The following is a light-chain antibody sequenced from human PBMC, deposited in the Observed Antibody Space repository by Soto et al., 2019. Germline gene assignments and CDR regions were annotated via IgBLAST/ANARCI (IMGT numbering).Light chain of an antibody. J-gene: IGKJ1*01. CDR2: HAS. V-gene: IGKV1-5*01. CDR3: QHYNSYPWT. CDR1: QTINNW. Sequence: DIQMIQSPSTLSASIGDRVTITCRASQTINNWLAWYQQKPGKAPNLLIYHASNLETGVPSRFSGSAFGTEFTLTISSLQPDDFATYYCQHYNSYPWTFGQGTKV.